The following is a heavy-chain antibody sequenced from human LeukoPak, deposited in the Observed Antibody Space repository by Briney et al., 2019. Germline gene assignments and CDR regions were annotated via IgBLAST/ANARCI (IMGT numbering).Heavy chain of an antibody. V-gene: IGHV4-39*01. CDR1: GDSISSSNFY. Sequence: SETLSLTCTVSGDSISSSNFYWAWIRQPPGKGPEWLGSIYHSGSTDYSPSLKGRVTISVDTSTNQFSLKLTSVTAADTAVYYCARLREYYGSGTYPTDYGGQGTLVTVSS. CDR2: IYHSGST. D-gene: IGHD3-10*01. CDR3: ARLREYYGSGTYPTDY. J-gene: IGHJ4*02.